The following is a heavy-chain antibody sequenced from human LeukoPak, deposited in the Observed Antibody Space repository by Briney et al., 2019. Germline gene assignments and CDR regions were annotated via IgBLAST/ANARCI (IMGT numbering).Heavy chain of an antibody. V-gene: IGHV3-7*04. Sequence: GRSLRLSCAASGFTFSTYAMHWVRQAPGKGLEWVANIKQDGSEKYYVDSVKGRFTVSRDNAKNSLYLQMSSLRAEDTAVYYCARSYGGIWGQGTMVTVSS. J-gene: IGHJ3*02. CDR3: ARSYGGI. D-gene: IGHD4-17*01. CDR1: GFTFSTYA. CDR2: IKQDGSEK.